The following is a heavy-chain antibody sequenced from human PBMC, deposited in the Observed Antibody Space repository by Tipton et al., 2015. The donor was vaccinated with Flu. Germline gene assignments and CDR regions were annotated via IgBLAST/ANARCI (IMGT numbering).Heavy chain of an antibody. J-gene: IGHJ4*02. D-gene: IGHD3-10*01. V-gene: IGHV4-4*02. CDR1: GDSISSDKW. CDR2: IYHTGTT. Sequence: TLSLTCAVHGDSISSDKWWSWVRQPPGKGLEWIGEIYHTGTTNYNPSLKSRVTISVDKSNKQFSLNVRSVTAADTAVYYWVRGSDGSGAEYNEFDFWGQGTLVAVSS. CDR3: VRGSDGSGAEYNEFDF.